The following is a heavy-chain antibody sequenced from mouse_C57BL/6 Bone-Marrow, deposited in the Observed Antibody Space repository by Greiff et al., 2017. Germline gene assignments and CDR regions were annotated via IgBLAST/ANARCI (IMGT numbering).Heavy chain of an antibody. CDR2: ISSGGGYI. V-gene: IGHV5-9-1*02. Sequence: EVQLVASGEGLVKPGGSLKLSCAASGFTFSSYAMSWVRQTPEKRLEWVAYISSGGGYIYYPDTVKGRFTISRDNARNTLYLQMSSLKSEDTAMYYCTRGGVYGDEWFDYWGQGTTVTVSA. CDR1: GFTFSSYA. CDR3: TRGGVYGDEWFDY. D-gene: IGHD2-13*01. J-gene: IGHJ3*01.